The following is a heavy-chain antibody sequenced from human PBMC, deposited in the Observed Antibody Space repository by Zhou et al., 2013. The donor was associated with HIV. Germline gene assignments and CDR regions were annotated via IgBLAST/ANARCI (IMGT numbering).Heavy chain of an antibody. Sequence: QVQLLQSGAEVKPPGASVKVSCRASGNTFSGYFIFWVRQAPGQGLEWMGWINPNSGDTNYAQKFQGRVTMTRDTSISTAYMELSRLRSDDTAVYFCAALPVGNWGFDFDCWGQGTLVIVSS. D-gene: IGHD7-27*01. V-gene: IGHV1-2*02. CDR3: AALPVGNWGFDFDC. J-gene: IGHJ4*02. CDR1: GNTFSGYF. CDR2: INPNSGDT.